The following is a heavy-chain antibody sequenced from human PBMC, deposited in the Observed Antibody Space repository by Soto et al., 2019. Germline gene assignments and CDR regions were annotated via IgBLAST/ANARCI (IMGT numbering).Heavy chain of an antibody. CDR1: GFSPNTRGVG. J-gene: IGHJ4*02. CDR3: AHSRGELLTGRYYFDY. Sequence: QSTLKESGPTLVKPTQPLTLTCTFSGFSPNTRGVGVGWIRQPPGKALEWLALISRDGEKRYSPSLKSRLTITNDTSENQVVLTMTNMDPVDTATYYCAHSRGELLTGRYYFDYCGQATLVTVSS. D-gene: IGHD3-9*01. V-gene: IGHV2-5*02. CDR2: ISRDGEK.